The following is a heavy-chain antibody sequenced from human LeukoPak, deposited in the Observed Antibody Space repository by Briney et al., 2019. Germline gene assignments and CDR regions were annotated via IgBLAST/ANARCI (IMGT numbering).Heavy chain of an antibody. CDR3: AKDFVRYNIQFDY. CDR1: GFTFSSYA. CDR2: ISGSGGST. V-gene: IGHV3-23*01. D-gene: IGHD1-14*01. J-gene: IGHJ4*02. Sequence: GGSLRLSCAASGFTFSSYAMSWVRQAPGKGLEWVSAISGSGGSTYYADSVKGRFTISRDNSKNTLYLQMDSLRAEDTALYYCAKDFVRYNIQFDYWGQGALVTVSS.